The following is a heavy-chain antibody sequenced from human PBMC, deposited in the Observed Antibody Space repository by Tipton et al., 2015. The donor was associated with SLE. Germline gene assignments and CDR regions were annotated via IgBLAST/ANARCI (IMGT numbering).Heavy chain of an antibody. Sequence: TLSLTCAVYGGSFSSYYWSWIRQPPGKGLEWIGEINHSGSANYNPSLKSRVTISVDTSKNQFSLKLSSVTAADTAVYYCARRGVDTAMAYYFDYWGQGTLVTVSS. CDR1: GGSFSSYY. CDR3: ARRGVDTAMAYYFDY. V-gene: IGHV4-34*01. CDR2: INHSGSA. D-gene: IGHD5-18*01. J-gene: IGHJ4*02.